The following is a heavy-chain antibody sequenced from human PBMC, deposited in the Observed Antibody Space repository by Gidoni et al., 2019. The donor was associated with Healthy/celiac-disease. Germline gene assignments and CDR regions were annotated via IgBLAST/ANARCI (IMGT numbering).Heavy chain of an antibody. CDR3: ARDGYMAGIAEIRPDY. CDR1: GFTFSSYA. Sequence: QVQLVESGGGVVQPGRSLRLSCAASGFTFSSYAMHWVRQDPGKGLEWVGVISYDGSNKYYADSVKGRFTISRDNSKNTLYLQMNSLRAEDTAVYYCARDGYMAGIAEIRPDYWGQGTLVTVSS. J-gene: IGHJ4*02. CDR2: ISYDGSNK. D-gene: IGHD5-12*01. V-gene: IGHV3-30-3*01.